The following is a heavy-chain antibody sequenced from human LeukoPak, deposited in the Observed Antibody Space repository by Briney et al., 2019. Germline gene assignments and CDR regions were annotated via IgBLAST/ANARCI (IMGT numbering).Heavy chain of an antibody. Sequence: SETLSLTCTVSGGSISSGSYYWSWIRQPAGKGLEWTGRISTTGSTNYNPSLKSRVTISVDTSKNQFSLKLSSVTAADTAVYYCARGVAYRYYMDVWGKGTTVTVSS. D-gene: IGHD2-21*01. CDR2: ISTTGST. V-gene: IGHV4-61*02. CDR1: GGSISSGSYY. CDR3: ARGVAYRYYMDV. J-gene: IGHJ6*03.